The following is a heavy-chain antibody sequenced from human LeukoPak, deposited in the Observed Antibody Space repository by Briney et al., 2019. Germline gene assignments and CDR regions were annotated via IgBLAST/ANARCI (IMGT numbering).Heavy chain of an antibody. CDR1: GFTFSSYS. CDR3: ARENRRIAARPRWFDP. J-gene: IGHJ5*02. V-gene: IGHV3-48*01. CDR2: ISSSSSTI. Sequence: QPGGSLRLSCAASGFTFSSYSMNWVRQAPGKGLEWVSYISSSSSTIYYADSVKGRFTISRDNAKSSLYLQMNSLRAEDTAVYYCARENRRIAARPRWFDPWGQGTLVTVSS. D-gene: IGHD6-6*01.